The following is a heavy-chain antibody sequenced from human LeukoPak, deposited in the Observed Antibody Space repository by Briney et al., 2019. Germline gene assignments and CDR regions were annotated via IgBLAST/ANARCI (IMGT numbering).Heavy chain of an antibody. D-gene: IGHD4/OR15-4a*01. V-gene: IGHV3-21*01. CDR2: ISTSSSYI. Sequence: ETLSLTCTVSGGSISSSSYYWGWVRQAPGKGLEWVSSISTSSSYINYADSVKGRFTISRDNAKNSLYLQMNSLRAEDTAVYYCARDPNMVVSYLFDYWGQGTLVTVSS. CDR1: GGSISSSSYY. CDR3: ARDPNMVVSYLFDY. J-gene: IGHJ4*02.